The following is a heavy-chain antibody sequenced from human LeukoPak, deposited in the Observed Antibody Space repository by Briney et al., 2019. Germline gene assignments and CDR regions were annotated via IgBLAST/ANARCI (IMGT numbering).Heavy chain of an antibody. Sequence: GASVKVSCKASGFIFTDYYIHWVRQAPGQGLEWMGWINPNSGGTHYTQKFQGRVTMTRDTSISTAYMGLSRLRSDDTAVYYCARNPSLWFGELLGRGDYWGQGTLVTVSS. V-gene: IGHV1-2*02. J-gene: IGHJ4*02. CDR1: GFIFTDYY. CDR2: INPNSGGT. D-gene: IGHD3-10*01. CDR3: ARNPSLWFGELLGRGDY.